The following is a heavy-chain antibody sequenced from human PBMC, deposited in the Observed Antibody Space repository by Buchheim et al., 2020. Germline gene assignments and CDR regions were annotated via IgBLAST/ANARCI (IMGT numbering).Heavy chain of an antibody. V-gene: IGHV1-46*01. CDR1: EYTFISHY. Sequence: QVQLVQSGAEVKKPGASVKVSCKASEYTFISHYMHWVRQAPGQGLEWMGIINPRGGSTSYAQKFQGRVTMTRDTSTSTVYMELSSLGSEDTAVYYCAREEVVTLTNDYWGQGTL. CDR3: AREEVVTLTNDY. J-gene: IGHJ4*02. D-gene: IGHD2-21*02. CDR2: INPRGGST.